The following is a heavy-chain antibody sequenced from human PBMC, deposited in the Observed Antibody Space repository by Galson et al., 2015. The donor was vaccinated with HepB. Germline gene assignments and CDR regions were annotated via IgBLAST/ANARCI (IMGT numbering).Heavy chain of an antibody. CDR2: ISSSSSYI. V-gene: IGHV3-21*01. CDR3: ARVEGDWYFDL. Sequence: SLRLSCAASGFTFSSYSMNWVRQAPGKGLEWVSSISSSSSYIYYADSVKGRFTISRDNAKNSLYLQMNSLRAEDTAVYYCARVEGDWYFDLWGRGTLVTVSS. CDR1: GFTFSSYS. J-gene: IGHJ2*01.